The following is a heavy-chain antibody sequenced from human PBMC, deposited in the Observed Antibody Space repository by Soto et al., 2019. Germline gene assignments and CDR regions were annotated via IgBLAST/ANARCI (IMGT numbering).Heavy chain of an antibody. D-gene: IGHD4-17*01. J-gene: IGHJ4*02. V-gene: IGHV3-23*01. CDR3: AKDLDDGYFDY. Sequence: GSLRLSCAAAGFTFSNNAMSCVRQAPGKGLEWVSAISGSGGSTYYADSVKGRFTISRDNSKNTLYLQMNSLRAEDTAVYYCAKDLDDGYFDYWGQGNLVTVSS. CDR1: GFTFSNNA. CDR2: ISGSGGST.